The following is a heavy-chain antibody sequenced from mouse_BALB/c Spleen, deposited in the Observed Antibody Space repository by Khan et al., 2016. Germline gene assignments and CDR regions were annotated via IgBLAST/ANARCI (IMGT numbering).Heavy chain of an antibody. CDR2: IYPGDGDT. J-gene: IGHJ4*01. V-gene: IGHV1-87*01. CDR3: ARWGGTYAMDY. CDR1: GYTFTSYW. D-gene: IGHD2-14*01. Sequence: QVRLQQSGAELARPGASVKLSCKASGYTFTSYWMQWVKQRPGQGLEWIGAIYPGDGDTRYTQKFKGKATLTADKSSSTAYMQLSSLASEDSAVYYCARWGGTYAMDYWGQGTSVTVSS.